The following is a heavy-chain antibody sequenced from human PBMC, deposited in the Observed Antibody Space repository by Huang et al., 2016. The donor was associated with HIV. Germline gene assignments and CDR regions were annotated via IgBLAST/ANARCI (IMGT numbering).Heavy chain of an antibody. CDR3: SSRRRDACRGDTFEI. D-gene: IGHD2-2*01. CDR2: IKYDGSEK. CDR1: GFSFSNYG. Sequence: QVFLVASGGGVVQPGGSLRPSCAASGFSFSNYGVHWVRLGPGKGLEWVTFIKYDGSEKKYADSMKGRFRIARDNLRNTVCVQMNSLRPEDTAVYYCSSRRRDACRGDTFEIWGQGTVVTVSS. J-gene: IGHJ3*02. V-gene: IGHV3-30*02.